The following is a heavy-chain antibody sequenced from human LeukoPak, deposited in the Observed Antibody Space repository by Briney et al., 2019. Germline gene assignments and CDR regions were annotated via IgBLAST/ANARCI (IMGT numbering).Heavy chain of an antibody. J-gene: IGHJ4*02. D-gene: IGHD6-19*01. CDR3: AKISSGWYLSFLDY. CDR2: ISGSGGST. Sequence: GGSLRLSCAASGFTFSSYAMSWVRQAPGKGLEWVSAISGSGGSTYYADSVKGRFTISRDNSKNTLYLQMNSLRAEDTAVYYCAKISSGWYLSFLDYWGQGTLVNVYS. CDR1: GFTFSSYA. V-gene: IGHV3-23*01.